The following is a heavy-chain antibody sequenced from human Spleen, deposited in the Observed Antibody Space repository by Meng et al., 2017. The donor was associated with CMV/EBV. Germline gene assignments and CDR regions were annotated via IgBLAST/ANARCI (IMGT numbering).Heavy chain of an antibody. CDR2: INHSGST. CDR3: ARLAGDSSSWIFDY. J-gene: IGHJ4*02. CDR1: GVSYSGYY. D-gene: IGHD6-13*01. V-gene: IGHV4-34*01. Sequence: AGYGVSYSGYYWSWIRQPPGKGLEWIGEINHSGSTNYNPSLKSRVTISVDTSKNQFSLKLSSMTAADTAVYYCARLAGDSSSWIFDYWGQGTLVTVSS.